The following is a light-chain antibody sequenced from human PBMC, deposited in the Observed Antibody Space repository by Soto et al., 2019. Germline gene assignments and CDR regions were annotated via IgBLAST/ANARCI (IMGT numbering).Light chain of an antibody. J-gene: IGKJ2*01. CDR2: GAS. Sequence: EIVMTQSPATLSVSPGERATLSCRASQSVSSNLARYQQKPGQAPRLLIYGASTRVTGIPARFSGSGSGTEFTLTISSLQSEDFAVYYCQQYNNWPPYTFGQGTKLEIK. CDR3: QQYNNWPPYT. CDR1: QSVSSN. V-gene: IGKV3-15*01.